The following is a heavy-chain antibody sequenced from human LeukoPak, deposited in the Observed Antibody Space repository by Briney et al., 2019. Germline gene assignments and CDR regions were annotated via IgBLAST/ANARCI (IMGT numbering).Heavy chain of an antibody. Sequence: GASVKVSCKASGYTFTGYYMHWVRQAPGQGLEWMGWINPNSGGTNYAQKFQGRVTMTRDTSISTAYMELSRLRSDDTAVYYCARGRRDGYIYYFDYWRQGTLVTVSS. D-gene: IGHD5-24*01. CDR3: ARGRRDGYIYYFDY. CDR2: INPNSGGT. CDR1: GYTFTGYY. V-gene: IGHV1-2*02. J-gene: IGHJ4*02.